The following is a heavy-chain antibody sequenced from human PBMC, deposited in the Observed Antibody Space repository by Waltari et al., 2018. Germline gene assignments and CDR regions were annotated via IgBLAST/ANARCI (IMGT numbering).Heavy chain of an antibody. V-gene: IGHV1-2*06. Sequence: QVQLVQSGAEVKKPGASVKVSCKASGYTFTGYYMHWVRQAPGQGLEWMGRINPKRGGTNYARRFQGRVTRTRDTSISTAYMELSRLRSDDTAVYYCARESSALWLGDATGWFDPWGQGTLVTVSS. CDR1: GYTFTGYY. D-gene: IGHD3-10*01. J-gene: IGHJ5*02. CDR3: ARESSALWLGDATGWFDP. CDR2: INPKRGGT.